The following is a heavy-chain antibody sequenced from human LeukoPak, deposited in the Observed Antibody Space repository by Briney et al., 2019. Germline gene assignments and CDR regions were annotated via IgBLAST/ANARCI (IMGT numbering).Heavy chain of an antibody. Sequence: PSETLSLTCSVSNGSMRSYYWTWIRQPAGKGLEWVGRLFDARKVNYNPSLGGRVTMSMDTSKNQFSLRMTSVTAADTAVYYCARGFQGVYDYWGQGALVIVSS. CDR2: LFDARKV. J-gene: IGHJ4*02. CDR1: NGSMRSYY. CDR3: ARGFQGVYDY. D-gene: IGHD5/OR15-5a*01. V-gene: IGHV4-4*07.